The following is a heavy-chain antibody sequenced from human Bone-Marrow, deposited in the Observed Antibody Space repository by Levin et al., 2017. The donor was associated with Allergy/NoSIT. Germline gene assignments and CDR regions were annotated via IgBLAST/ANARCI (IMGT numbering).Heavy chain of an antibody. J-gene: IGHJ3*01. V-gene: IGHV3-72*01. CDR2: SRNRANSYTT. CDR1: GFTFSDHY. CDR3: ARDPSASGAFDV. Sequence: GESLKISCVASGFTFSDHYMAWVHQAPGKGLEWVGRSRNRANSYTTEYAASVKGRFTISRDDSKNSLFLQMNSLKTEDTAMYYCARDPSASGAFDVWGQGTMVTVSS. D-gene: IGHD1-26*01.